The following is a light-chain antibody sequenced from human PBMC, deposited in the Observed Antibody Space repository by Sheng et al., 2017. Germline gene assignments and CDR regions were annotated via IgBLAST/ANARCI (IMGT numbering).Light chain of an antibody. Sequence: QSALTQPASVSGSPGQSIAISCTGTSSDVGAYDLVSWYQQYPGKAPKLLIYEVSKRPSGVSNRFSGSKSGNTASLTISGLQAEDEAYYHCCPYAGSGILFFGGGTKLTVL. CDR1: SSDVGAYDL. CDR3: CPYAGSGILF. V-gene: IGLV2-23*02. CDR2: EVS. J-gene: IGLJ2*01.